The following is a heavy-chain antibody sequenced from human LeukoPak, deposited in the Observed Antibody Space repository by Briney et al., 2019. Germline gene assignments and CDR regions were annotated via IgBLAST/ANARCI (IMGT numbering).Heavy chain of an antibody. CDR3: ARAACSSTSCYAGYYYGMDV. CDR2: IYYSGTT. D-gene: IGHD2-2*01. CDR1: GDSISSGGSY. Sequence: SETLSLTSTASGDSISSGGSYWSWTRQHPGEGLEWIGYIYYSGTTNYNPSLKSRVTISVDTSKNQFSLKLSSVTAADTAVYYCARAACSSTSCYAGYYYGMDVWGQGTTVTVSS. J-gene: IGHJ6*02. V-gene: IGHV4-31*03.